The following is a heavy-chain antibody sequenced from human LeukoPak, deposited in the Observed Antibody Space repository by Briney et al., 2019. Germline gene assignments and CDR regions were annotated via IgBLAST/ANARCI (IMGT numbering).Heavy chain of an antibody. CDR1: GFTFSSYA. Sequence: GGSLRLSCAASGFTFSSYAMSWVRQAPGKGLEWVSAIGGRGGSTYYADSVKGRFTISRDNSKNTLYLQMNSLRAEDTAVYYCAKEGCTSTSCYTNCWGQGTLVTVSS. J-gene: IGHJ4*02. D-gene: IGHD2-2*02. CDR2: IGGRGGST. CDR3: AKEGCTSTSCYTNC. V-gene: IGHV3-23*01.